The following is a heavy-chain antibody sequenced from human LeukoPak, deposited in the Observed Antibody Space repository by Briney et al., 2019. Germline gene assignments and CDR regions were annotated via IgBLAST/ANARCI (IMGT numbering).Heavy chain of an antibody. J-gene: IGHJ4*02. CDR3: ARARSGWYYFDY. D-gene: IGHD6-19*01. CDR2: IYHSGST. V-gene: IGHV4-30-2*01. Sequence: QTLSLTCAVXGGAISSGGDSWSWIRQPPGKGLEWIGYIYHSGSTYYNPSLKSRVTISVDRSKNQSSLKLSSVTAADTAVYYCARARSGWYYFDYWGQGTLVTVSS. CDR1: GGAISSGGDS.